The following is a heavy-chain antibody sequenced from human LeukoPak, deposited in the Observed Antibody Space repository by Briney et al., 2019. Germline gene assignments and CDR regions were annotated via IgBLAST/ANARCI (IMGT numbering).Heavy chain of an antibody. J-gene: IGHJ4*02. V-gene: IGHV3-48*02. CDR3: ASESTDYFDY. CDR1: GFTFSSYS. D-gene: IGHD5/OR15-5a*01. CDR2: ISSSSSTI. Sequence: PGGSLRLSCAASGFTFSSYSMNWVRQAPGKGLEWVSYISSSSSTIYYADSVKGRFTISRDNAKNSLYPQMNSLRDEDTAVYYCASESTDYFDYWGQGTLVTVSS.